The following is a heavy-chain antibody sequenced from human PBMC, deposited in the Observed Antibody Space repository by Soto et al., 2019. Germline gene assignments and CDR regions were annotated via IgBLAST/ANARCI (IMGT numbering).Heavy chain of an antibody. D-gene: IGHD3-22*01. CDR1: GGSISSGAYY. V-gene: IGHV4-31*03. CDR3: ARDPSYATSGGYFDY. CDR2: ISYGGST. J-gene: IGHJ4*02. Sequence: PSETLSLTCTVSGGSISSGAYYWSWIRQHPEEGLEWIGYISYGGSTYYNPSLKSRVTISADKSNNQFPLKLTSLTAADTAVYYCARDPSYATSGGYFDYWGQGTLVTVSS.